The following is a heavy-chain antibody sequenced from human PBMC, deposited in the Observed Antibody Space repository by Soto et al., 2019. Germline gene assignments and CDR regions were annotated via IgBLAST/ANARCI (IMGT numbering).Heavy chain of an antibody. V-gene: IGHV3-30*18. CDR1: GFTFSSYG. D-gene: IGHD2-2*01. Sequence: GGSLRLSCAASGFTFSSYGMHWVRQAPGKGLEWVAVISYDGSNKYYADSVKGRFTISRDNSKNTLYLQMNSLRAEDTAVYYCAKDIVPPNYYYYGMDVWGQGTTVTVSS. CDR3: AKDIVPPNYYYYGMDV. J-gene: IGHJ6*02. CDR2: ISYDGSNK.